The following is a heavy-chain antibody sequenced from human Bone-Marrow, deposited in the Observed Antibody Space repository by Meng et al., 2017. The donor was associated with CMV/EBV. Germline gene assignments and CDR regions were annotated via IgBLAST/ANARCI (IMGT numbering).Heavy chain of an antibody. J-gene: IGHJ4*02. D-gene: IGHD2/OR15-2a*01. CDR2: INSDGSST. V-gene: IGHV3-74*01. CDR1: GFTFSSYW. CDR3: ASAYCDSTTCYDY. Sequence: FSAASGFTFSSYWKHWVRQAPGKGLVWLSRINSDGSSTTYADSVKGRFTISRDNAKNTLYLQMHSLRAEDTAVYYCASAYCDSTTCYDYWGQGTLVTVSS.